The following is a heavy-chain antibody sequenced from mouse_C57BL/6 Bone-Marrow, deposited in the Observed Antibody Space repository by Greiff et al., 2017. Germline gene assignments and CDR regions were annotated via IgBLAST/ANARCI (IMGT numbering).Heavy chain of an antibody. Sequence: DVQLQESGAELVRPGASVKLSCTASGFNIKDDYMHWVKQRPEQGLEWIGWIDPENGDTEYASKFQGKATITADTSSNTAYLQISSLTSEDTAVYYCTGGGAMDYWGQGTSVTVSS. J-gene: IGHJ4*01. CDR3: TGGGAMDY. CDR2: IDPENGDT. V-gene: IGHV14-4*01. CDR1: GFNIKDDY.